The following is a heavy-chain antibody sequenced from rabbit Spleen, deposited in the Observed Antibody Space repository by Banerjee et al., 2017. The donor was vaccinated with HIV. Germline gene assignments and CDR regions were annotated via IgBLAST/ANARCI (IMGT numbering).Heavy chain of an antibody. CDR2: IDPLFGST. Sequence: QEQLVESGGGLVQPGGSLKLSCKASGFDFSSYGVSWVRQPPGKGLEWIGYIDPLFGSTYYANWVNGRFSISRENTQNTVYLQLNSLTAADTATYFCVRDQAGYAGFGPFYFNLWAQGPSSPS. D-gene: IGHD4-2*01. CDR1: GFDFSSYG. V-gene: IGHV1S47*01. CDR3: VRDQAGYAGFGPFYFNL. J-gene: IGHJ4*01.